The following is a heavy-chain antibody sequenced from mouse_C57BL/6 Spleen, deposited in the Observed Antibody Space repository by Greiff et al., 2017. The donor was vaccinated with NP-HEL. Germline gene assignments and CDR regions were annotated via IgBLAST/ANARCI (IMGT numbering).Heavy chain of an antibody. J-gene: IGHJ4*01. V-gene: IGHV3-6*01. CDR3: ARGDYSNPMDY. D-gene: IGHD2-5*01. CDR2: ISYDGSN. CDR1: GYSITSGYY. Sequence: ESGPGLVKPSQSLSLTCSVTGYSITSGYYWNWIRQFPGNKLEWMGYISYDGSNNYNPSLKNRISITRDTSKNQFFLKLNSVTTEDTATYYCARGDYSNPMDYWGQGTSVTVSS.